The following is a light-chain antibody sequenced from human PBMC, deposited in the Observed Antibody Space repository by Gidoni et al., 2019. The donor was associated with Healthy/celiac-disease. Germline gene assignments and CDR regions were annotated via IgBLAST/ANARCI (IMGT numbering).Light chain of an antibody. CDR2: AAS. Sequence: DIQMTQSPASLSASVGSRVTITCRASQSISSYLNWYQQKPGKAPKPLIYAASSLQSGVPSRFSGSGSGTDFTLTISSLQPEDFATYYCQQSYSTPQTFGQGTKLEIK. J-gene: IGKJ2*01. V-gene: IGKV1-39*01. CDR3: QQSYSTPQT. CDR1: QSISSY.